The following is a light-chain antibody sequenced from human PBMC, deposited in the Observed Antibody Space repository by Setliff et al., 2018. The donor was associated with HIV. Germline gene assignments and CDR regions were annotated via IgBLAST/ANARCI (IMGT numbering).Light chain of an antibody. J-gene: IGLJ1*01. CDR3: LSHTSRSTYV. Sequence: QSALTQPASVSGSPGQSITISGTGTSSDVGGYNYVSWYQLHPGKAPKLMIFDVSERPSGVSNRFSGSKSGNTASLTISGLQAEDEANYYCLSHTSRSTYVFGTGTKVTVL. CDR1: SSDVGGYNY. CDR2: DVS. V-gene: IGLV2-14*03.